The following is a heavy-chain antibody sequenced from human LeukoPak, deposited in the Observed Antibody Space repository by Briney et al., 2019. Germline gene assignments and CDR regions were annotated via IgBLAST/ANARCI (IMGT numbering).Heavy chain of an antibody. CDR2: ISGSGGGT. V-gene: IGHV3-23*01. D-gene: IGHD2-21*02. Sequence: GGSLRLSCAASGFTFDDYAMHWVRQAPGKGLEWVSAISGSGGGTYYADSVKGRFTISRDNSKNTLYLQMNSLRAEDTAVYYCAKMDAPYCGGDCYYYFDYWGQGTLVTVSS. CDR1: GFTFDDYA. CDR3: AKMDAPYCGGDCYYYFDY. J-gene: IGHJ4*02.